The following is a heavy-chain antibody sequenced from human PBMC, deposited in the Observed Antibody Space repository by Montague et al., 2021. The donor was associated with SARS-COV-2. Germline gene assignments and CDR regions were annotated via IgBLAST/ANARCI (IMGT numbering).Heavy chain of an antibody. CDR3: ARRTYDILIGYDDGMDV. D-gene: IGHD3-9*01. V-gene: IGHV2-70*11. J-gene: IGHJ6*01. Sequence: WLARIDWDYDKYYSTSLKTRLTISKDTSKNQVVLTMTNMDAVDTATYYCARRTYDILIGYDDGMDVWGQGTTVTVTS. CDR2: IDWDYDK.